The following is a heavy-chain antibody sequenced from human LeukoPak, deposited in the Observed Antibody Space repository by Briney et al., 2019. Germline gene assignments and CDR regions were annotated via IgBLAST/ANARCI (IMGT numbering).Heavy chain of an antibody. D-gene: IGHD1-26*01. V-gene: IGHV3-7*01. CDR1: GFTFSSYW. CDR3: ATNREVGTIGS. CDR2: IKQDGSEK. J-gene: IGHJ5*02. Sequence: GGSLRLSCAASGFTFSSYWMSWVRQAPGKGPEWVANIKQDGSEKYYVDSVKGRFTISRDNAKNSLYLQMNSLRAEDTAVYYCATNREVGTIGSWGQGTLVTVSS.